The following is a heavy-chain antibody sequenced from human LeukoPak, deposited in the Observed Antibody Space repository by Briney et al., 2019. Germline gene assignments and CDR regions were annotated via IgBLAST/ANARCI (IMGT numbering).Heavy chain of an antibody. Sequence: GGSLRLSCAASGFTFSIYGMHWVRQAPGKGLEWVAVISYDGSNKYYADSVKGRFTISRDHSKNTLYLQMNSLRAEDTAVYYCAKAYGQQLVPGYWGQGTLVTVSS. D-gene: IGHD6-13*01. CDR3: AKAYGQQLVPGY. CDR1: GFTFSIYG. CDR2: ISYDGSNK. V-gene: IGHV3-30*18. J-gene: IGHJ4*02.